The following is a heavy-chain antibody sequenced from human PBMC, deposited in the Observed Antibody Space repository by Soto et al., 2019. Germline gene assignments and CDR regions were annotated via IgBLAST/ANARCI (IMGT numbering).Heavy chain of an antibody. CDR3: AKGSSSRGYYYYMDV. J-gene: IGHJ6*03. CDR1: GFTFDDYA. D-gene: IGHD6-6*01. V-gene: IGHV3-9*01. Sequence: GGSLRLSCAASGFTFDDYAMHWVRQAPGKGLEWVSGISWNSGSIGYADSVKGRFTISRDNAKNSLYLQMNSLRAEDTALYYCAKGSSSRGYYYYMDVWGKGTTVTVSS. CDR2: ISWNSGSI.